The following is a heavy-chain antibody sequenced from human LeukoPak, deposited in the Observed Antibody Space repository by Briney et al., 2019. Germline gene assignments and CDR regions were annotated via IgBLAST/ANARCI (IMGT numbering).Heavy chain of an antibody. D-gene: IGHD3-22*01. Sequence: GASVKVSCKASGYTFTGYYMHWVRQAPGQGLEWMGRINPNSGGTNYAQKFQGRVTMTRDTSISTAYMELSRLRSDDTAVYYCAKVSYYYDSSGYLTDYYYYGMDVWGQGTTVTASS. V-gene: IGHV1-2*06. CDR2: INPNSGGT. CDR1: GYTFTGYY. CDR3: AKVSYYYDSSGYLTDYYYYGMDV. J-gene: IGHJ6*02.